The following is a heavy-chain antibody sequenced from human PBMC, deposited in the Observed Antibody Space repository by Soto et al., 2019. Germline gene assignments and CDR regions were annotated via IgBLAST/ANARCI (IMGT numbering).Heavy chain of an antibody. Sequence: EVQLVESGGGLVQPGRSLRLSCTASGFTFGDYAMSWFRQAPGKGLEWVGFIRSKAYGGTTEYAASVKGRFTISRDDSKSIAYLQMNSLKTEDTAVYYCTRVLRQQWLVFDGKIWGQGTMVTVSS. CDR3: TRVLRQQWLVFDGKI. V-gene: IGHV3-49*03. CDR1: GFTFGDYA. J-gene: IGHJ3*02. D-gene: IGHD6-19*01. CDR2: IRSKAYGGTT.